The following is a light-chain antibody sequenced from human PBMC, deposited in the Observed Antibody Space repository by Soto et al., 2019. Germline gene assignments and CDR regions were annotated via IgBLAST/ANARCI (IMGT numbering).Light chain of an antibody. J-gene: IGKJ4*01. V-gene: IGKV1-12*01. Sequence: DIQMTQSPSSVSAFVGDRVTITCRASQGINTWLAWYQQKPGKAPKLLMYSASILHTGVSSRFTGGGSGTEFTLTINSLQPEDFATYCQHYANWPLTFGGGTKVDIK. CDR1: QGINTW. CDR3: HYANWPLT. CDR2: SAS.